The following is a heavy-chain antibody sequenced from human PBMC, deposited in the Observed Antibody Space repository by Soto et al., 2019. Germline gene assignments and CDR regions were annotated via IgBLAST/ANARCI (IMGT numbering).Heavy chain of an antibody. CDR1: GYTFTSYA. D-gene: IGHD6-19*01. Sequence: QVQLVQSGAEVKKPGASVNVSCKTSGYTFTSYAINWVRQAPGQRLEWMGWINADNGNTKYSQKFQGRVTITRDTSASTGYMELSSLRSEDTAIYYCARDVFSSAWPYYMDVWGKGTTVTVSS. CDR3: ARDVFSSAWPYYMDV. V-gene: IGHV1-3*01. CDR2: INADNGNT. J-gene: IGHJ6*03.